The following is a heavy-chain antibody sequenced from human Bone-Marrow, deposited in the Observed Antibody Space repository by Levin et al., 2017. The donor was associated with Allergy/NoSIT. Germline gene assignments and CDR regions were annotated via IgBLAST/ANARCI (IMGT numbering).Heavy chain of an antibody. D-gene: IGHD1-7*01. CDR2: MSGSGGRT. CDR3: AREDNWNCDY. V-gene: IGHV3-23*01. Sequence: GGSLRLSCAASGFTFSRYAMAWVRQAPGQGLEWVSGMSGSGGRTVYADSVKGRFTISRDNSKNIMYLQMNSLRVEDTALYYCAREDNWNCDYWGQGTLVTVSS. J-gene: IGHJ4*02. CDR1: GFTFSRYA.